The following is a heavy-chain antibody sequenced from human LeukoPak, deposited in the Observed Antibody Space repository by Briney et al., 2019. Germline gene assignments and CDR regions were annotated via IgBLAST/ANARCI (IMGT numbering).Heavy chain of an antibody. V-gene: IGHV1-69*04. CDR1: GGTFSSYA. D-gene: IGHD5-24*01. J-gene: IGHJ5*02. CDR3: AREVEMATIIWFDP. Sequence: ASVKVSCKASGGTFSSYAISWVRQAPGQGLEWMGRIIPILGIANYAQKFQGRVTITADKSTGTAYMELSSLRSEDTAVYYCAREVEMATIIWFDPWGQGTLVTVSS. CDR2: IIPILGIA.